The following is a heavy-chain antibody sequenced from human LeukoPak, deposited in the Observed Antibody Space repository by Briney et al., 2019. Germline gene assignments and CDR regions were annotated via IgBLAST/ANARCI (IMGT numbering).Heavy chain of an antibody. CDR1: GGSFSGYY. V-gene: IGHV4-34*01. CDR2: INHSGST. Sequence: SETLSLTCAVYGGSFSGYYWSWIRQPPGKGLEWIGEINHSGSTNYNPSLKSRVTISVDTSKNQFSLKLSSVTAADTAVYYCAREPEAVAGTGVDYWGQGTLVTVSS. D-gene: IGHD6-19*01. CDR3: AREPEAVAGTGVDY. J-gene: IGHJ4*02.